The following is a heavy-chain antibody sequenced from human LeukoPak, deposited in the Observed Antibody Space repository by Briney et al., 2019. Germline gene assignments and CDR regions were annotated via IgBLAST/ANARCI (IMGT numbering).Heavy chain of an antibody. D-gene: IGHD5-12*01. CDR1: GFTFSSYG. V-gene: IGHV3-30*03. Sequence: GGSLRLSCAASGFTFSSYGMHWVRQAPGKGLEWAAVISYDGSNKYYADSVKGRFTISRDNAKNSLYLQMNSLRAEDTAVYYCARDYSGWSLDPWGQGTLVTVSS. CDR2: ISYDGSNK. J-gene: IGHJ5*02. CDR3: ARDYSGWSLDP.